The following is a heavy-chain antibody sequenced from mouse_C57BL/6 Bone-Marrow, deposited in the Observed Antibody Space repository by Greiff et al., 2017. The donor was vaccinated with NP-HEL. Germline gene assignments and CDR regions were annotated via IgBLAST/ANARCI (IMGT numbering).Heavy chain of an antibody. D-gene: IGHD2-2*01. Sequence: QVHVKQSGAELVRPGTSVKVSCKASGYAFTNYLIEWVKQRPGQGLEWIGVINPGSGGTNYNEKFKGKATLTADKSSSTAYMQLSSLTSEDSAVYFCARGGYLGWFAYWGQGTLVTVSA. CDR3: ARGGYLGWFAY. CDR1: GYAFTNYL. V-gene: IGHV1-54*01. J-gene: IGHJ3*01. CDR2: INPGSGGT.